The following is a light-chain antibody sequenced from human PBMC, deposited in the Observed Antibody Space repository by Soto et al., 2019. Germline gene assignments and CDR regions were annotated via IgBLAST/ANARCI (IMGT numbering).Light chain of an antibody. CDR2: EVS. CDR3: CSYSGSSTLM. J-gene: IGLJ3*02. CDR1: SSDVGSYNL. V-gene: IGLV2-23*02. Sequence: QSALTQPASVSGSPGQSITISCTGTSSDVGSYNLVSWYQQHPGKAPKLMIYEVSERPSGVSNRFSGSKSGNTASLTISGLQAEDEADYFCCSYSGSSTLMFGGVTKLTVL.